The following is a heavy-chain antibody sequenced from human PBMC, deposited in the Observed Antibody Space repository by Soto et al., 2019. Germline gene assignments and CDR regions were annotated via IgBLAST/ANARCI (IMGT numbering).Heavy chain of an antibody. CDR2: IKQDGSEK. D-gene: IGHD2-2*01. V-gene: IGHV3-7*01. CDR1: GFTFSSYW. CDR3: ARVGSQRKTYYFDY. Sequence: SGGSLRLSCAASGFTFSSYWMSWVRQAPGKGLEWVANIKQDGSEKYYVDSVKGRFTISRDNAKNSLYLQMNSLRAEDTAVYYCARVGSQRKTYYFDYWGQGTLVTVSS. J-gene: IGHJ4*02.